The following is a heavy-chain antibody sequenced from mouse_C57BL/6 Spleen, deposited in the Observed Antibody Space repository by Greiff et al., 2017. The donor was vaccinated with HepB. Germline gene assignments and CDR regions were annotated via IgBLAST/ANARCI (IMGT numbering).Heavy chain of an antibody. J-gene: IGHJ2*01. D-gene: IGHD1-1*01. CDR1: GYTFTDYN. CDR2: INPNNGGT. V-gene: IGHV1-22*01. CDR3: ARDGAVVARRFDY. Sequence: EVQLQQSGPELVKPGASVKMSCKASGYTFTDYNMHWVKQSHGKSLEWIGYINPNNGGTSYNQKFKGKATLTVNKSSSTAYMELRSLTSEDSAVYYCARDGAVVARRFDYWGQGTTLTVSS.